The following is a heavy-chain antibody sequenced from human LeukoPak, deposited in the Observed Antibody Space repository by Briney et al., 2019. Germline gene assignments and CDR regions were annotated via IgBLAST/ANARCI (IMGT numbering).Heavy chain of an antibody. CDR2: INPSGGST. CDR1: GYTFTSYG. D-gene: IGHD1-14*01. Sequence: ASVKVSCKASGYTFTSYGISWVRQAPGQGLEWMGIINPSGGSTSYAQKFQGRVTMTRDTSTSTVYMELSSLRSEDTAVYYCARDISDSEIDYWGQGTLVTVSS. V-gene: IGHV1-46*01. CDR3: ARDISDSEIDY. J-gene: IGHJ4*02.